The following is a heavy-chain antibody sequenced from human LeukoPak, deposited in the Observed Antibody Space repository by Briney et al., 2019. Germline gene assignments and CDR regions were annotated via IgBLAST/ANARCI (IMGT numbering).Heavy chain of an antibody. CDR3: ARTSGYDYFGF. D-gene: IGHD5-12*01. J-gene: IGHJ4*02. CDR2: IHYSGNT. V-gene: IGHV4-59*11. CDR1: NASISSHF. Sequence: PSETLSLTCSVSNASISSHFWTWVRQPPGKGLEWIGHIHYSGNTNYNPSLKSRVTLSLDTSKNQFSLELTSVAAADMAVYYCARTSGYDYFGFWGQGTLVTVSS.